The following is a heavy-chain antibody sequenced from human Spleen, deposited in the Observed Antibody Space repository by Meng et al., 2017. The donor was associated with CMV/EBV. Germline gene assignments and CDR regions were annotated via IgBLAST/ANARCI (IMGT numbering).Heavy chain of an antibody. Sequence: GESLKISCAASGFTFSTYWMSWVRQAPGKGLEWVANIKQDGSERYYVDSVKGRFTISRDNAKNSLSLQMNSLRAGDTAMYYCARGSPTTTGIPYYYYGMDVWGQGTTVTVSS. D-gene: IGHD4-11*01. CDR2: IKQDGSER. CDR1: GFTFSTYW. CDR3: ARGSPTTTGIPYYYYGMDV. J-gene: IGHJ6*02. V-gene: IGHV3-7*01.